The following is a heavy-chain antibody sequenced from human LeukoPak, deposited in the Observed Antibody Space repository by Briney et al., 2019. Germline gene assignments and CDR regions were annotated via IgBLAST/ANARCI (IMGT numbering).Heavy chain of an antibody. D-gene: IGHD4-17*01. CDR3: AKDKNYGVDNWFDP. CDR2: ISGSGGST. J-gene: IGHJ5*02. Sequence: GGSLRLSCAASGFTFSSYWMSWVRQAPGKGLEWVSAISGSGGSTYYADSVKGRFTISRDNSKNTLYLQMNSLRAEDTAVYYCAKDKNYGVDNWFDPWGQGTLVTVSS. V-gene: IGHV3-23*01. CDR1: GFTFSSYW.